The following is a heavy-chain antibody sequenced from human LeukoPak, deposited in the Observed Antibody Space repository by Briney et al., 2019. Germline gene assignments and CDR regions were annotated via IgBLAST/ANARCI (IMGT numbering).Heavy chain of an antibody. CDR1: GFTFSSYW. CDR3: ARERGLSSGSDAFDI. V-gene: IGHV5-51*01. Sequence: GESLKIPCKGSGFTFSSYWIAWVRQMPGKGLEWMGIIYPGDSDTRYSPSFQGQVTISADKSISTAYLQWSSLKASDTAMYYCARERGLSSGSDAFDIWGQGTMVTVSS. J-gene: IGHJ3*02. CDR2: IYPGDSDT. D-gene: IGHD6-19*01.